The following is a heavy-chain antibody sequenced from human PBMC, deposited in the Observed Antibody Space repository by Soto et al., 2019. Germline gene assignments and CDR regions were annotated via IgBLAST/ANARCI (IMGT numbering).Heavy chain of an antibody. V-gene: IGHV4-30-4*01. CDR2: IYYSGST. CDR3: ARESYYCTNGVCYRHFDY. CDR1: GGSITSDDYY. Sequence: TLSLTCTVSGGSITSDDYYWSWIRQPPGKGLEWIGNIYYSGSTYYNPSLKSRVTISVDTSKNQFSLKLSSVTAADTAVHYCARESYYCTNGVCYRHFDYWGQGTLVTVSS. J-gene: IGHJ4*02. D-gene: IGHD2-8*01.